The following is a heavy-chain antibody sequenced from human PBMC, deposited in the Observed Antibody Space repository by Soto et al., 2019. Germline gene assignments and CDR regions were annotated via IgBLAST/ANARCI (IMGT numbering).Heavy chain of an antibody. V-gene: IGHV3-21*01. CDR2: ISASRHSM. D-gene: IGHD2-2*01. CDR3: ARDFVYRGYCTSSSCSNFDY. CDR1: GFSFSTYS. J-gene: IGHJ4*02. Sequence: GGSLRLSCVASGFSFSTYSMNWVRQAPGKGLEWVSFISASRHSMYYADSVKGRFTISRDNAKSSLYLQMNSLRAEDTAVYFCARDFVYRGYCTSSSCSNFDYWGQGTLVTVSS.